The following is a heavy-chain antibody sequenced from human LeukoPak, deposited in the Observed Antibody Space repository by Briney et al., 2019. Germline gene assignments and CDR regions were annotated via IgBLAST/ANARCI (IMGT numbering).Heavy chain of an antibody. J-gene: IGHJ3*02. CDR3: ARWFGEVAHTDAFDI. D-gene: IGHD3-10*01. V-gene: IGHV1-18*01. CDR1: GYTFTSYG. CDR2: ICAYNGNT. Sequence: ASVKVSCKASGYTFTSYGISWVRQAPGQGLEWMGWICAYNGNTNYAQKLQGRVTMTTDTSTSTAYMELRSLRSDDTAVYYCARWFGEVAHTDAFDIWGQGTMVTVSS.